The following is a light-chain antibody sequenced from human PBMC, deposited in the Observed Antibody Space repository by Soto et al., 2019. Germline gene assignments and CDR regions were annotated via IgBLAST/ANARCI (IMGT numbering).Light chain of an antibody. CDR1: QSVSSN. J-gene: IGKJ4*01. CDR3: QQYNNWLT. CDR2: GAS. V-gene: IGKV3-15*01. Sequence: EIVMTQSPATLSVSPGERATLSCRASQSVSSNLAWYQQKPGQAPRLLIYGASTRATGIPARFSGSGSGTKFTLTISSLQSEDFAVYYCQQYNNWLTFGGGTKVEIK.